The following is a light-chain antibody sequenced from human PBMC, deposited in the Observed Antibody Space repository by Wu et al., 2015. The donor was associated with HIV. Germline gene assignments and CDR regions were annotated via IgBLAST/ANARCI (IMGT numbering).Light chain of an antibody. Sequence: EIVMTQSPATLSLSPGERATLSCRASQSVNGRIIWYQQKPGQAPRPLIYDASNRVTGIPARFRGSGSGTDFTLSISSLEPEDFAVYYCQQRSKWPLTFGQGTRLEIK. CDR1: QSVNGR. V-gene: IGKV3-11*01. CDR3: QQRSKWPLT. J-gene: IGKJ5*01. CDR2: DAS.